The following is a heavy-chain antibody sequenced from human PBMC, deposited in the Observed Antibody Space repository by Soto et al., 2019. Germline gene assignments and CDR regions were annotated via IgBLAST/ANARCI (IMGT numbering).Heavy chain of an antibody. CDR3: ARNDRVVIGGYYYYGMDV. V-gene: IGHV4-4*02. CDR1: GGSISSSNW. Sequence: SETLSLTCAVSGGSISSSNWWSWVRQPPGKGLEWIGEIYHSGSTNYNPSLKSRVTISVDKSKNQFSLKLSSVTAADTAVYYCARNDRVVIGGYYYYGMDVWGQGTTVTVSS. CDR2: IYHSGST. J-gene: IGHJ6*02. D-gene: IGHD3-3*01.